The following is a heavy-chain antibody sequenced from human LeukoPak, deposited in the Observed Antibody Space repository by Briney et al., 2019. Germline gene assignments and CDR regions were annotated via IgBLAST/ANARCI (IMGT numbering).Heavy chain of an antibody. CDR1: GGSFSSYY. Sequence: SETLSLTCAVYGGSFSSYYWTWVRQTPGKGLEWIGEINPNGYTNYNSSLKSRVTISVDTSKNQFSLKLNSVTAADTAVYFCARGRAYDYVWGSYRGLDYWGQGTLVTVSS. V-gene: IGHV4-34*01. CDR2: INPNGYT. D-gene: IGHD3-16*02. CDR3: ARGRAYDYVWGSYRGLDY. J-gene: IGHJ4*02.